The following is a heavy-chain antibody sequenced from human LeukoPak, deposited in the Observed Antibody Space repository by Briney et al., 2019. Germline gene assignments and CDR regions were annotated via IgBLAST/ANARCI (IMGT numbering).Heavy chain of an antibody. J-gene: IGHJ4*02. CDR3: ARARDDSADSYSDY. V-gene: IGHV4-59*08. CDR2: IYYSGST. D-gene: IGHD4-17*01. Sequence: PSETLSLTCTVSGGSISSYYWSWIRQPRGKGLEWIGYIYYSGSTNYNPSLKSRVTISVDTSKNQFSLKVNSVTAADTAVYYCARARDDSADSYSDYWGQGTLVTVSS. CDR1: GGSISSYY.